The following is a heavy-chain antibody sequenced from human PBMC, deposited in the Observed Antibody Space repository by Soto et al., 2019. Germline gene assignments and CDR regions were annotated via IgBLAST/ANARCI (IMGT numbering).Heavy chain of an antibody. Sequence: PGGSLRLSCAASGFSFSSYAMHWFRQAPGKGLEWVAVISYDGSNKYYADSVKGRFTISRDNSKNTLYLQMNSLRAEDTAVYYCAMAGLLGASFYFDYWGQGTLVTVSS. CDR2: ISYDGSNK. CDR1: GFSFSSYA. J-gene: IGHJ4*02. D-gene: IGHD1-26*01. V-gene: IGHV3-30-3*01. CDR3: AMAGLLGASFYFDY.